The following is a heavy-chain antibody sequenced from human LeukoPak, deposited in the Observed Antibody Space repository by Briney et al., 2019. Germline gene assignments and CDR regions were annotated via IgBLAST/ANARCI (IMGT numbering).Heavy chain of an antibody. V-gene: IGHV3-53*05. Sequence: GGSLRLSCAASGFTVSSDYMSWVRQAPGKELEWVSVIYSGGSTYYADSVKGRFTISRDKSKNTVYLQMNSLRFEDTAMYYCARNWFDPWGQGTLVTVSS. CDR1: GFTVSSDY. J-gene: IGHJ5*02. CDR3: ARNWFDP. CDR2: IYSGGST.